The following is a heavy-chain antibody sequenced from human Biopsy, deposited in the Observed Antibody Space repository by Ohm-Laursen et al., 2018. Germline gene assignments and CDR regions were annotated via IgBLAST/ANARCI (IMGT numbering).Heavy chain of an antibody. CDR3: AKHGSGWTGDDAFHI. V-gene: IGHV4-59*08. CDR1: GGSVSGYY. Sequence: TLSLTCTVSGGSVSGYYWNWIRQPPGKGLEWIGYISYSRDTNYNPSLKSRITISVDTSKNQFSLKLTSVTAADTAVYYCAKHGSGWTGDDAFHIWGQGTMVTVSS. D-gene: IGHD6-19*01. J-gene: IGHJ3*02. CDR2: ISYSRDT.